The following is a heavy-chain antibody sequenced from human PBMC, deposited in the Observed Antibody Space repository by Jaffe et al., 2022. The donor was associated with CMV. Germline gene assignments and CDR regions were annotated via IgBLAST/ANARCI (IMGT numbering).Heavy chain of an antibody. J-gene: IGHJ4*02. V-gene: IGHV5-10-1*03. D-gene: IGHD1-26*01. CDR2: IDPSDSYT. CDR3: ARHRTASTTAFDY. Sequence: EVQLVQSGAEVKKPGESLKISCKGSGYTFSSHWITWVRQMPGKGLEWMGRIDPSDSYTNYSPSFQGHVTISTDKSISTAYLQWSSLKASDTAMYFCARHRTASTTAFDYWGQGTLVTVSS. CDR1: GYTFSSHW.